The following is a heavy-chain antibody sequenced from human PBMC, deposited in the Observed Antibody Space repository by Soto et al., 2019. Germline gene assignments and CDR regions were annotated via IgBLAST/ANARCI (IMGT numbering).Heavy chain of an antibody. CDR1: GFTFSAFSTYA. Sequence: PGGSLRLSCAASGFTFSAFSTYAVHWVRQAPGKGLEWVAVVLLDGSNEYYTESAKGRFTVARDLSKNTMYLQMNSLRVEDTAVYYCAKEYTSTSKGSFDYWGQGALVTVSS. V-gene: IGHV3-33*06. D-gene: IGHD1-26*01. CDR2: VLLDGSNE. J-gene: IGHJ4*02. CDR3: AKEYTSTSKGSFDY.